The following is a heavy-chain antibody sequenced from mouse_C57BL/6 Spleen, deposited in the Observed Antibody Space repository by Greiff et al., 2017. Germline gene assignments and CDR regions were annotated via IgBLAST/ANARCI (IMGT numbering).Heavy chain of an antibody. CDR1: GYTFTSYW. D-gene: IGHD2-3*01. V-gene: IGHV1-61*01. Sequence: QVQLQQPGAELVRPGSSVKLSCKASGYTFTSYWMDWVKQRPGQGLEWIGNIYPSDSETHYNQKFKDKATLTVAKSSSTAYMQISSLTSEDSAVYYCARVDGYSSWFAYWGQGTLVTVSA. CDR2: IYPSDSET. CDR3: ARVDGYSSWFAY. J-gene: IGHJ3*01.